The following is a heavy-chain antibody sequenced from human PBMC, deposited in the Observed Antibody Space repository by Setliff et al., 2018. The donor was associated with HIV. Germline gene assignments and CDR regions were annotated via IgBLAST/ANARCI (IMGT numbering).Heavy chain of an antibody. J-gene: IGHJ3*02. CDR1: GGSFSGYY. D-gene: IGHD3-22*01. CDR3: ARIYDSSAYYPHDAFDI. V-gene: IGHV4-34*01. Sequence: PSETLSLTCAVYGGSFSGYYWTWIRQPPGKGLEWIGDINHSGKTNYNRSLKSRVTISLDTSKNQFSLRLTSVTAADTAVYYCARIYDSSAYYPHDAFDIWGQGTMVTVSS. CDR2: INHSGKT.